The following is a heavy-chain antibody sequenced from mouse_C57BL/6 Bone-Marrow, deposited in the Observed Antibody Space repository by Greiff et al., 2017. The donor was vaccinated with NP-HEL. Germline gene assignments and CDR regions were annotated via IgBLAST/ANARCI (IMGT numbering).Heavy chain of an antibody. D-gene: IGHD1-1*01. V-gene: IGHV3-6*01. Sequence: EVQVVESGPGLVKPSQSLSLTCSVTGYSITSGYYWNWIRQFPGNKLEWMGYISYDGSNNYNPSLKNRISITRDTSKNQFFLKLNSVTTEDTATYYCARVGYYYGSSWGYWGQGTTLTVSS. CDR1: GYSITSGYY. CDR3: ARVGYYYGSSWGY. CDR2: ISYDGSN. J-gene: IGHJ2*01.